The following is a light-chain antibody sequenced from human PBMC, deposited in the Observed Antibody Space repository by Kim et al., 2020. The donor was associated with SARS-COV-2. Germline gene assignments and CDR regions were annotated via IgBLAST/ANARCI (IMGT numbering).Light chain of an antibody. CDR1: SSDIGNYNF. V-gene: IGLV2-14*04. J-gene: IGLJ3*02. CDR3: SSHIGSSTWV. Sequence: GQSITISCPGTSSDIGNYNFVSGSQQHPGKAPKLLIYDVSKRPSGVSERFSGSKSGNTASLTISGLQAEDEADYYCSSHIGSSTWVFGGGTQLTVL. CDR2: DVS.